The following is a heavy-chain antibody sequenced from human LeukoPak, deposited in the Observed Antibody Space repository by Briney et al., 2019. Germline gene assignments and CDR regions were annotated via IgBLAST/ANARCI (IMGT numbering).Heavy chain of an antibody. CDR2: ISSSGGSI. CDR1: GLTLSSYE. D-gene: IGHD5-18*01. J-gene: IGHJ4*02. V-gene: IGHV3-48*03. Sequence: AGGSLRLSCAASGLTLSSYEMTWVRQAPGKGLEWVSYISSSGGSIYYADSVKGRFTISRDNAKNSLYPQMNSLRAEDTAVYYCAGGYGYGGWDYWGQGTLVTVSS. CDR3: AGGYGYGGWDY.